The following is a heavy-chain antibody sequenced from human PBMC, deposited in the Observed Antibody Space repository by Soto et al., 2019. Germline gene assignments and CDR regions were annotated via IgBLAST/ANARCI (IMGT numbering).Heavy chain of an antibody. CDR2: FYWDDDK. CDR1: GFSLSASGEA. D-gene: IGHD2-21*01. CDR3: AHSARLYSDPPNSPYYFDY. V-gene: IGHV2-5*02. Sequence: QITLKESGPTLVTPTQTLTLTCTFSGFSLSASGEAVGWIRQPPGRALEWLALFYWDDDKRYSPSLKNKLTITTDTSKNHVVLIMPNMGPVDTATYYCAHSARLYSDPPNSPYYFDYWGQGTLVTVSS. J-gene: IGHJ4*02.